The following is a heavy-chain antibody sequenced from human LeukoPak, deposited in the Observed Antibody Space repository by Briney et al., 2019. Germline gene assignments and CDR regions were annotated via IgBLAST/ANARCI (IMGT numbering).Heavy chain of an antibody. CDR3: AKVGTSVTTYYYYYMDV. CDR2: ISGSDGNT. CDR1: GFTFSSYA. V-gene: IGHV3-23*01. J-gene: IGHJ6*03. Sequence: GGSLRLSCAASGFTFSSYAMSWVRQAPGKGLEWVSAISGSDGNTYYADSVKGRFTISRDNSKNTLYLQMNSLRAEDTAMYYCAKVGTSVTTYYYYYMDVWGKGTTVTVSS. D-gene: IGHD4-17*01.